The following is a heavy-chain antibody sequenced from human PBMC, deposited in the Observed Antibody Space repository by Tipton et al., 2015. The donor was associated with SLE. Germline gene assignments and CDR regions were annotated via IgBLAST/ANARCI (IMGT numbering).Heavy chain of an antibody. CDR2: IRTKVYDETT. CDR1: GFTFRDYV. J-gene: IGHJ4*02. V-gene: IGHV3-49*03. CDR3: STGGYFRKWGSGVDYFDY. Sequence: SLRLSCTGSGFTFRDYVMSWFRQAPGKGLEWVGFIRTKVYDETTEYAASVKGRFTISRDDSKSVAYLQVNSLKTEDTAVYYCSTGGYFRKWGSGVDYFDYWGQGTLVTVSS. D-gene: IGHD1-26*01.